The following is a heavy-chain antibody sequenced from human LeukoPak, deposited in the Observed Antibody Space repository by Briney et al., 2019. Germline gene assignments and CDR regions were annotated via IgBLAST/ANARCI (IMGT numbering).Heavy chain of an antibody. V-gene: IGHV3-23*01. Sequence: RGSLRLSCAASGFTFSSYAMSWVRQAPGKGLEWVSAISGSGGSTYYADSVKGRFTISRDNSKNTLYLQMNSLRAEDTAVYYCAVSGPAALVRWFDPWGQGTLVTVSS. CDR1: GFTFSSYA. CDR3: AVSGPAALVRWFDP. D-gene: IGHD2-2*01. CDR2: ISGSGGST. J-gene: IGHJ5*02.